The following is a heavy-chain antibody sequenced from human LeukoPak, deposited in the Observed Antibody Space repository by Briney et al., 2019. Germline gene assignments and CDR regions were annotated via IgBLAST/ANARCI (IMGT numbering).Heavy chain of an antibody. J-gene: IGHJ4*02. Sequence: GASVKVSCKASGYTFTSYYIHWVRQAPGQGLEWMGIIKPSGVGGTTYAQKFQGRVTITRNTSISTAYMELSSLRSEDTAVYYCARGRGSGSTERGSLFDYWGQGTLVTVSS. D-gene: IGHD6-19*01. CDR3: ARGRGSGSTERGSLFDY. V-gene: IGHV1-46*01. CDR1: GYTFTSYY. CDR2: IKPSGVGGT.